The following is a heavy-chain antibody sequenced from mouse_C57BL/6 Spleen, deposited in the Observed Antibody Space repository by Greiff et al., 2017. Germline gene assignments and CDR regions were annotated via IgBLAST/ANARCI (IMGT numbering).Heavy chain of an antibody. Sequence: EVQLQESGGGLVQPGGSMKLSCAASGFTFSDAWMDWVRQSPEKGLEWVAEIRNKANNHATYYAESVKGRFTISRDDSKSSVYLQMNSLRAEDTGIYYCTSYGNSYYFDYWGQGTTLTVSS. CDR3: TSYGNSYYFDY. V-gene: IGHV6-6*01. CDR1: GFTFSDAW. D-gene: IGHD2-1*01. J-gene: IGHJ2*01. CDR2: IRNKANNHAT.